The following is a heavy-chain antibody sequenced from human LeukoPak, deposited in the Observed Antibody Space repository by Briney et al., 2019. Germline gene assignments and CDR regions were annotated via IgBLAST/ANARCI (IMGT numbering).Heavy chain of an antibody. D-gene: IGHD6-19*01. CDR1: GDAFGSYY. CDR2: ISASGST. CDR3: ARAPTSGRNYFFYNMDV. J-gene: IGHJ6*03. V-gene: IGHV4-4*07. Sequence: SETLSLTCTVSGDAFGSYYWTWLRQPAGKGREWIGRISASGSTQYNPSLKTRVTMSVDTSKKQFSLRLSSLTGTDTAVYYCARAPTSGRNYFFYNMDVWGKGTTVTVSS.